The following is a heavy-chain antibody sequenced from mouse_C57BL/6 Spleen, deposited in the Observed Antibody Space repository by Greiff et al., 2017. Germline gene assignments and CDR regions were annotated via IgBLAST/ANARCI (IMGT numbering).Heavy chain of an antibody. Sequence: QVQLQQSGAELVRPGASVTLSCKASGYTFTDYEMHWVKQTPVHGLEWIGAIDPETGGTAYNQKFKGKAILTADKSSSTAYMELRSLTSEDSAVYYCTRDGYYVTFAYWGQGTLVTVSA. V-gene: IGHV1-15*01. D-gene: IGHD2-3*01. CDR3: TRDGYYVTFAY. CDR2: IDPETGGT. CDR1: GYTFTDYE. J-gene: IGHJ3*01.